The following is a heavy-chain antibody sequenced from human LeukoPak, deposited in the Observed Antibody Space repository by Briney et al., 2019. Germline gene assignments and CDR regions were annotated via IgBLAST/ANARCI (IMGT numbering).Heavy chain of an antibody. D-gene: IGHD1-26*01. J-gene: IGHJ1*01. CDR3: ASGRVGATTGSY. V-gene: IGHV1-69*13. CDR2: IIPIFGTA. CDR1: GGTVSSYA. Sequence: GASVKVSCKASGGTVSSYAISWVRQAPGQGLEWMGGIIPIFGTANYAQKFQGRVTITADESTSTAYMELSSLRSEDTAVYYCASGRVGATTGSYWGQGTLVTVSP.